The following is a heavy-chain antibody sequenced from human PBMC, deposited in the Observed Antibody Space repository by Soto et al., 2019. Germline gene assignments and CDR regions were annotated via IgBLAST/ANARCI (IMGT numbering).Heavy chain of an antibody. D-gene: IGHD3-3*01. CDR2: IYYSGST. CDR1: GGSISSGGYY. V-gene: IGHV4-31*03. J-gene: IGHJ6*03. Sequence: SETLSLTCTVSGGSISSGGYYWSWIRQHPGKGLEWIGYIYYSGSTYYNPSLKSRVTISVDTSKNQFSLKLSSVTAADTAVYYCAREGTIFDPFRDYYYYYMDVWGKGTTVTVSS. CDR3: AREGTIFDPFRDYYYYYMDV.